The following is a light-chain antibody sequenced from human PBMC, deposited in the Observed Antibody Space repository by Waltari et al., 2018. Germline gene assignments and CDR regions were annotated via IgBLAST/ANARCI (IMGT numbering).Light chain of an antibody. CDR3: QSTDASETFV. CDR2: KDS. Sequence: SDELTQPPSVSVSPGQTARITCSGEILSKEYAYWYQHKPGQAPVLVIYKDSERPSGITDRFSGSSSGTTVTLTISAVQAEDEAAYYCQSTDASETFVFGTGTTVTVL. CDR1: ILSKEY. J-gene: IGLJ1*01. V-gene: IGLV3-25*03.